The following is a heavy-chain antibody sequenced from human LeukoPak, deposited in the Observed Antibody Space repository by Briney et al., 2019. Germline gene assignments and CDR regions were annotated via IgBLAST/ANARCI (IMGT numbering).Heavy chain of an antibody. CDR2: SAGTT. J-gene: IGHJ6*02. D-gene: IGHD4-17*01. CDR3: ARGYGDYVSYYYFYGMDV. Sequence: SAGTTYYAASVKGRFTIFRDNSKNTLYLQVNSLRAEDTAVYYCARGYGDYVSYYYFYGMDVWGQGTTVTVSS. V-gene: IGHV3-23*01.